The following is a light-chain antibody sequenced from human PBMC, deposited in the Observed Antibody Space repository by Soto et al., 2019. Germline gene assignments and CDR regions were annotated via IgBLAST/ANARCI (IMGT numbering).Light chain of an antibody. Sequence: QSALTQPPSASGSPGQSVTISCTGTSSDVGGYNYVSWYRQHPGKAPQLIIYDVNRRPPGVPDRFFGSKSGNTASLTVSGLQAEDEADYYCVSFAGGTYVFGTGTKLTVL. J-gene: IGLJ1*01. V-gene: IGLV2-8*01. CDR1: SSDVGGYNY. CDR3: VSFAGGTYV. CDR2: DVN.